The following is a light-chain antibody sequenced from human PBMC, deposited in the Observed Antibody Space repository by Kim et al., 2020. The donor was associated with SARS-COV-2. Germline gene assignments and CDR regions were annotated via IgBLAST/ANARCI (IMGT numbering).Light chain of an antibody. CDR3: PPARNFPLP. V-gene: IGKV1D-12*01. CDR2: EAS. J-gene: IGKJ4*01. CDR1: QDISSW. Sequence: DIQMTQSPSSLSASVGDRVTITCRASQDISSWLGWYQQKPGKAPKVLIYEASNLQSGVPSRFSGSGSGTDFTLTINSLQPEDFATYFCPPARNFPLPLGGGTKLE.